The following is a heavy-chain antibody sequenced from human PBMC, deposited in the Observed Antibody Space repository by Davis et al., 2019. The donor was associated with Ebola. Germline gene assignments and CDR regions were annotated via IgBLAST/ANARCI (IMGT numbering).Heavy chain of an antibody. V-gene: IGHV4-59*01. CDR3: ARGWLQRFDY. J-gene: IGHJ4*02. CDR1: GGSISSYY. CDR2: IYYSGST. D-gene: IGHD5-18*01. Sequence: MPSETLSLTCTVSGGSISSYYWSWIRQPPGKGLEWIGYIYYSGSTNYNPSLKSRVTISVDTSKNQFSLKLSSVTAADTAVYYCARGWLQRFDYWGQGTLVTVSS.